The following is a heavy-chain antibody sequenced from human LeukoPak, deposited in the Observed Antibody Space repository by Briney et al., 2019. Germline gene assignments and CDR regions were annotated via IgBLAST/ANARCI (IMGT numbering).Heavy chain of an antibody. J-gene: IGHJ4*02. CDR2: ISSSSSYR. CDR1: GFTFSRCS. V-gene: IGHV3-21*01. Sequence: GGSLRLSCAASGFTFSRCSMNWVRQAPGKGLERVSSISSSSSYRYYADSVKGRFTISRDNAKNSLHLQMNSLRAEDTAVYYCMSYAGRSDDYWGQGTLVTVSS. D-gene: IGHD3-16*01. CDR3: MSYAGRSDDY.